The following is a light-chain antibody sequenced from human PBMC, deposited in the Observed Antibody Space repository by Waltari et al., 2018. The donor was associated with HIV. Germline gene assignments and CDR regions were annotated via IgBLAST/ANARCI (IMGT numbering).Light chain of an antibody. J-gene: IGLJ2*01. CDR3: QSYDSSLSDSVV. CDR2: TSI. Sequence: QSVLTQPPSVSGAPGQRVTISCTGSSSNIGAGYDVHWYQQLPGTAPKLLIYTSIKRPSGVPDRVSGSKSGTSASLAITGLQADDEAHYYCQSYDSSLSDSVVFGGGTTLTVL. CDR1: SSNIGAGYD. V-gene: IGLV1-40*01.